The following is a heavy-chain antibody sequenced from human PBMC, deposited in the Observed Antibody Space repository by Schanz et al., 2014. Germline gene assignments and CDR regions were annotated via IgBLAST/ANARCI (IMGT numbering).Heavy chain of an antibody. CDR2: ISYSGVT. V-gene: IGHV4-31*03. CDR3: ARGHHPHGITVAARGFDP. Sequence: QVQLQESGPGLVKPSQTLSLTCTVSGDSISSGGYYWSWIRQHPGKGLEWIGYISYSGVTYYNPSLKSRVPISMHTSKNQFSLKLSSVTAADTAVYYCARGHHPHGITVAARGFDPWGQGTLVTVSS. D-gene: IGHD6-19*01. CDR1: GDSISSGGYY. J-gene: IGHJ5*02.